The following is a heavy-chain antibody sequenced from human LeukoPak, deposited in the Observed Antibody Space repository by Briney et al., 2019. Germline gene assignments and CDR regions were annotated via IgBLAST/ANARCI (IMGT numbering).Heavy chain of an antibody. CDR2: ISSSSSYI. J-gene: IGHJ1*01. Sequence: GGSLRLSCAASGFTFSSYSMNWVRQAPEKGLEWVSSISSSSSYIYYADSVKGRFTISRDNAKNSLYLQMNSLRAEDTAVYYCARAQYCSGGSCPLAEYFQHWGQGTLVTVSS. V-gene: IGHV3-21*01. CDR1: GFTFSSYS. D-gene: IGHD2-15*01. CDR3: ARAQYCSGGSCPLAEYFQH.